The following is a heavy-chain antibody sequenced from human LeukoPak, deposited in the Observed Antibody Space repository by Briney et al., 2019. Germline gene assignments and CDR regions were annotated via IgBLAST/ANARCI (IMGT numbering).Heavy chain of an antibody. D-gene: IGHD1-26*01. CDR3: ARDGSGSTYYFDS. CDR2: ISSTGRSI. CDR1: GFNFNDYY. J-gene: IGHJ4*02. Sequence: GGSLRLSCAASGFNFNDYYMSWLRQAPGKGLEWLSLISSTGRSIYYADSVKGRFTISRDSATSSLYLQMNSLRADDTAVYYCARDGSGSTYYFDSWGQGTLVTVSS. V-gene: IGHV3-11*01.